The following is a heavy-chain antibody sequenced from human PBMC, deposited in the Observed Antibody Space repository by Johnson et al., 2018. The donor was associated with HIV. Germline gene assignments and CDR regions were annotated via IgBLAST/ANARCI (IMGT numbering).Heavy chain of an antibody. CDR1: GFTFDDYA. D-gene: IGHD2-21*01. Sequence: VQLVESGGGLVQPGRSLRLSCAASGFTFDDYAMHWVRQAPGKGLEWVSGISWNSGSIGYADSVKGRFTISRDNAKNSLYLQMNSLRAEDTALYYCAKDRGSRLGLAFDIWGQGTMVTVSS. V-gene: IGHV3-9*01. J-gene: IGHJ3*02. CDR3: AKDRGSRLGLAFDI. CDR2: ISWNSGSI.